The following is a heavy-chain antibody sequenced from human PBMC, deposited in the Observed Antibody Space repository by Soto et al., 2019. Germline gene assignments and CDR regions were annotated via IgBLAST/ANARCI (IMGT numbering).Heavy chain of an antibody. CDR1: GDSVTSSSFC. Sequence: NPSETLSLTCTVSGDSVTSSSFCWGWLRQPPGKGLEWIGTICYSGSTYYNPSLQSRVTMSVDTSKNQFSLKLSSVTAADTGVYYCARLDGNSADYYYGMDVWGRGTTGTVSS. CDR2: ICYSGST. V-gene: IGHV4-39*01. J-gene: IGHJ6*01. D-gene: IGHD6-19*01. CDR3: ARLDGNSADYYYGMDV.